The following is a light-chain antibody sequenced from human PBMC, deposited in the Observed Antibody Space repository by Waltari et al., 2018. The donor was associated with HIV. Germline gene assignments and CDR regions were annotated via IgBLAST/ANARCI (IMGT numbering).Light chain of an antibody. J-gene: IGLJ3*02. V-gene: IGLV1-44*01. CDR3: ATWDDGLSGWV. CDR1: APNIGGNT. CDR2: NND. Sequence: QSVVTQPPSASGTPGQRATMSCSGSAPNIGGNTVNWYQHLPQTAPKLHIYNNDERPSGVPDRFSASKTGTSASLDISGLQSEDEADYYCATWDDGLSGWVFGGGTKLTVL.